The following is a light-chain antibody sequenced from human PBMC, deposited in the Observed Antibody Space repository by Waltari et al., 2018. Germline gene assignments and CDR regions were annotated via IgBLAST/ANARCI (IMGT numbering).Light chain of an antibody. Sequence: ATINCKSSQSVLYSSNNKNYLAWFQQKPGQPPKLLISWASTRESGVPDRFSGSGSGTDFTLTISSLQAEDVADYHCQQYYSSPYTFGPGTKVDIK. CDR3: QQYYSSPYT. V-gene: IGKV4-1*01. CDR1: QSVLYSSNNKNY. J-gene: IGKJ3*01. CDR2: WAS.